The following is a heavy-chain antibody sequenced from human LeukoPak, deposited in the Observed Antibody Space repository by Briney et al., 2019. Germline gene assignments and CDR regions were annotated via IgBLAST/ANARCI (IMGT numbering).Heavy chain of an antibody. D-gene: IGHD3-9*01. CDR3: AHSFLPIYDILTGYYNDYFDY. J-gene: IGHJ4*02. Sequence: SGPTLVKPTQTLTLTCTFSGFSLSTSGVGVGWIRQPPGKALEWLALIYWDDDKRYSPSLKSRRTITKDTSKNQVVLTMTNMDPVDTATYYCAHSFLPIYDILTGYYNDYFDYWGQGTLVTVSS. CDR2: IYWDDDK. CDR1: GFSLSTSGVG. V-gene: IGHV2-5*02.